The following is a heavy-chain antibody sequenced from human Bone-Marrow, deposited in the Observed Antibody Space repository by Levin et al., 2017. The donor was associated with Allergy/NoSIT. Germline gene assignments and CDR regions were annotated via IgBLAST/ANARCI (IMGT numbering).Heavy chain of an antibody. Sequence: SGPTLVKPTETLTLTCTVSGFSLSNARMGVSWIRQPPGKALEWLAHIFSNDEKSYSTSLKSRLTISKDTSKSQVVLTMTNMDPVDTATYYCARIPVDRVTMVRGVNKNWFDPWGQGTLVTVSS. D-gene: IGHD3-10*01. V-gene: IGHV2-26*01. CDR2: IFSNDEK. CDR3: ARIPVDRVTMVRGVNKNWFDP. CDR1: GFSLSNARMG. J-gene: IGHJ5*02.